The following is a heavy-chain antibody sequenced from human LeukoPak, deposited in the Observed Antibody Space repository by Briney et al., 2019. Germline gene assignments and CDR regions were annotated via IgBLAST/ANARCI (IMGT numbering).Heavy chain of an antibody. J-gene: IGHJ4*02. Sequence: GGSLRLSCAASGFTFSSYSMNWVRQAPGKGLEWVSSISSSSSFIYYADSVKGRFTISRDNAKNSLYLQMNSLRAEDTAVYYCARGGSTRNGVSDYWGQGTLVTVSS. CDR2: ISSSSSFI. D-gene: IGHD2-2*01. CDR3: ARGGSTRNGVSDY. V-gene: IGHV3-21*01. CDR1: GFTFSSYS.